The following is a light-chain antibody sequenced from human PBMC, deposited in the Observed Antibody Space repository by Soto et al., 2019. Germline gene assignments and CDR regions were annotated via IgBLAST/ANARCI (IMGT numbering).Light chain of an antibody. Sequence: DIQMTQSPSSLSASVGDRVTMTCRASQSISNYLSWYQQKPGKAPKLLTYGASSLQGGVPSRFSRSGSGTDFTLYIAGLLTKEYAIYLCAQSFRTTWRFGQGTTEQI. CDR3: AQSFRTTWR. CDR2: GAS. V-gene: IGKV1-39*01. J-gene: IGKJ1*01. CDR1: QSISNY.